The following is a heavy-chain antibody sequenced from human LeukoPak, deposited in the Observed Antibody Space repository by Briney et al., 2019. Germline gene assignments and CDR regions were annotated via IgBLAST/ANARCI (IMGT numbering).Heavy chain of an antibody. CDR2: ISSTSYYI. J-gene: IGHJ4*02. Sequence: GGSLRLSCAASGFTFSSYSMNWVRQAPGKGLEWVSSISSTSYYIYYADSVKGRFTISRDNAKNSLYLQMNSLRAEDTAVYYCARGGSGYSYHWGQGTLVTVSS. V-gene: IGHV3-21*01. CDR3: ARGGSGYSYH. D-gene: IGHD5-18*01. CDR1: GFTFSSYS.